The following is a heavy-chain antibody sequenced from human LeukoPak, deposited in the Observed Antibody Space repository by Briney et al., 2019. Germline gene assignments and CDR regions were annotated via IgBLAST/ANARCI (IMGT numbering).Heavy chain of an antibody. V-gene: IGHV4-39*07. CDR1: GGSISSSSYY. D-gene: IGHD5-24*01. CDR2: IYYSGST. Sequence: SETLSLTCTVSGGSISSSSYYWGWIRQPPGKGLEWIGSIYYSGSTYYNPSLKSRVTMSVDTSKNQFSLKLSSVTAADTAVYYCARVPVEMATIIIDYWGQGTLVTVSS. J-gene: IGHJ4*02. CDR3: ARVPVEMATIIIDY.